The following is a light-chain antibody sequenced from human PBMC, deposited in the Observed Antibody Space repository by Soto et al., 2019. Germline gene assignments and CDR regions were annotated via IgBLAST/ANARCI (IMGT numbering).Light chain of an antibody. V-gene: IGKV1-9*01. Sequence: DIQMPQSPSTLSGSVGDRVTVTCRASQGIGTYLVWYQQKSGKAPTVLIYASSTLQTGVPSRFSGSGSGTDFSLTISSPHPEDVATYYCQQVDSYPRTFGQGTKVDI. CDR1: QGIGTY. CDR3: QQVDSYPRT. J-gene: IGKJ1*01. CDR2: ASS.